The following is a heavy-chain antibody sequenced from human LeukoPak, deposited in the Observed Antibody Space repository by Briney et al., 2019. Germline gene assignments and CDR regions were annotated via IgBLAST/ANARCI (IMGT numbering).Heavy chain of an antibody. CDR1: GFTFSNAW. V-gene: IGHV3-23*01. D-gene: IGHD3-9*01. J-gene: IGHJ5*02. CDR2: ITPSGSIS. CDR3: ARDLDWGAFDA. Sequence: GGSLRLSCAVSGFTFSNAWMTWFRQAPGKGLEWVSGITPSGSISYYADSVKGRFTISRDNSKNTVSLHMNSLRAEDTALYYCARDLDWGAFDAWGQGTLVTVSS.